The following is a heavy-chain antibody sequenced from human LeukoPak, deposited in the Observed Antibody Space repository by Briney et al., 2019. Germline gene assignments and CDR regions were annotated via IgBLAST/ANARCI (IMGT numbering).Heavy chain of an antibody. CDR3: ARIGDRDYYDSSGSSAY. CDR2: ISSSSSTI. D-gene: IGHD3-22*01. J-gene: IGHJ4*02. V-gene: IGHV3-48*04. Sequence: GGSLRLSCAASGFTFSSYSMNWVRQAPGKGLEWVSYISSSSSTIYYADSVKGRFTISRDNAKNSLYLQMNSLRAEDTAVYYCARIGDRDYYDSSGSSAYWGQGTLVTVSS. CDR1: GFTFSSYS.